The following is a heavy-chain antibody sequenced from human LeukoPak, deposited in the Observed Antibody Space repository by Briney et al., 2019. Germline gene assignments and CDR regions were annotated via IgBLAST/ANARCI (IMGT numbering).Heavy chain of an antibody. CDR2: ISAYSGNT. CDR3: ARDRGIVGAKPIFDN. CDR1: GYTFTSYN. Sequence: ASVKVSCKTSGYTFTSYNINWVRQAPGQGLEWMGWISAYSGNTYYAQKLQGRVTMTTDTSTNTAYMDLRGLISDDTAVYYCARDRGIVGAKPIFDNWGQGTLVTGSS. J-gene: IGHJ4*02. D-gene: IGHD1-26*01. V-gene: IGHV1-18*01.